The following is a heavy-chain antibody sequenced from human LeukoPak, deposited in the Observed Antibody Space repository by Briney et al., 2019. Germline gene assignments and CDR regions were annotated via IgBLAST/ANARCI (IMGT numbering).Heavy chain of an antibody. Sequence: ASVKVSCKASGYTFTGYYMHWVRQAPGQGLEWMGWINPNSGGTNYAQKFQGRVTMTRDTSISTAYMELSRLRSDDTAVYYCAITYVWGNYYDYWGQGTLVTVSS. J-gene: IGHJ4*02. CDR1: GYTFTGYY. CDR2: INPNSGGT. V-gene: IGHV1-2*02. D-gene: IGHD3-16*01. CDR3: AITYVWGNYYDY.